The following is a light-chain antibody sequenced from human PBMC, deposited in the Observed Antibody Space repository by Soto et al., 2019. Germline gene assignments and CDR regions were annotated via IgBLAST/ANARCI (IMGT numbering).Light chain of an antibody. V-gene: IGLV2-23*01. CDR3: CSFAGSSTYVV. J-gene: IGLJ2*01. Sequence: QSALTQPASVSGSPGQSITISCTGTSSDVGSSNLVSWYQHHPGKAPKLMIYEANMRPSGVSNRFSGSKSGNTASLTISGLQAEDEADYYCCSFAGSSTYVVFGGGTKLTVL. CDR1: SSDVGSSNL. CDR2: EAN.